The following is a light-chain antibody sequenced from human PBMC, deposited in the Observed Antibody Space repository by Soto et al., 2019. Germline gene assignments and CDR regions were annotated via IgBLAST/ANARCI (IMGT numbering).Light chain of an antibody. CDR1: QTISSW. Sequence: DIQLTKSPSTLSASVGDRVTITCRASQTISSWLAWYQQKPGKAPKLLIYKASTLKSGVPSRFSGSGSGTDFTLTISSLEPDDFAVYYCQQRADWPITFGQGTRLEIK. CDR2: KAS. CDR3: QQRADWPIT. V-gene: IGKV1-5*03. J-gene: IGKJ5*01.